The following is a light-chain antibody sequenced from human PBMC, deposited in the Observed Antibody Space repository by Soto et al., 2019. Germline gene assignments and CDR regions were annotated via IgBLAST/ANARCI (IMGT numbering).Light chain of an antibody. CDR1: SSDVGYYNY. CDR2: DVS. CDR3: CSYVGSYTSV. V-gene: IGLV2-11*01. J-gene: IGLJ2*01. Sequence: QSALTQPRSVSGSPGQSVTISCTGTSSDVGYYNYVSWYQQHPGKAPKLMIYDVSKRPSGVPDRFSGSKSGNTASLTISGLQAEDEADYYCCSYVGSYTSVFGGGTKLTVL.